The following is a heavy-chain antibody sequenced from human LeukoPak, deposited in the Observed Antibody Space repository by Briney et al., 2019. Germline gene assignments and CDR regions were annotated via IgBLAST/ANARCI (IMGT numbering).Heavy chain of an antibody. CDR2: ISGSGGST. CDR3: YIPYYDTSAYKGY. J-gene: IGHJ4*02. Sequence: GGSLRLSCAASGFTFSSYGMHWVRQAPGKGLEWVSAISGSGGSTYYADSVKGRFTISGDNSKNTLYLQMNSLRAEDTAVYYCYIPYYDTSAYKGYWGQGTLVTVSS. CDR1: GFTFSSYG. D-gene: IGHD3-22*01. V-gene: IGHV3-23*01.